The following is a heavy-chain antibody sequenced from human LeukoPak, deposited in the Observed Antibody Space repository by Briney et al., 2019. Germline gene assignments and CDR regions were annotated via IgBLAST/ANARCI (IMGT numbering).Heavy chain of an antibody. Sequence: ASVKVSCKASRGTFSSYAISWVRQAPGQGLEWMGRIIPIFGIANYAQKFQGRVTITADKSTSTAYMELSSLRSEDTAVYYCARGGYCSGGSCPRAYWGQGTLVTVSS. V-gene: IGHV1-69*04. CDR1: RGTFSSYA. CDR3: ARGGYCSGGSCPRAY. D-gene: IGHD2-15*01. CDR2: IIPIFGIA. J-gene: IGHJ4*02.